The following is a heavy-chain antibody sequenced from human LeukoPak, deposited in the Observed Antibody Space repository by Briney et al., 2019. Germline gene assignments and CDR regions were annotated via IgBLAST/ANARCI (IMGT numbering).Heavy chain of an antibody. CDR3: ARVNWNYEGDY. V-gene: IGHV4-61*02. Sequence: KPSETLSLTCTVSGGSISSGSYYWSWIRQPAGKGLEWIGRIYTSGSTNYNPSLKSRVTISVDTSKNQFSLKLSSVTAADTAVYYCARVNWNYEGDYWGQGTLVTVSS. J-gene: IGHJ4*02. D-gene: IGHD1-7*01. CDR2: IYTSGST. CDR1: GGSISSGSYY.